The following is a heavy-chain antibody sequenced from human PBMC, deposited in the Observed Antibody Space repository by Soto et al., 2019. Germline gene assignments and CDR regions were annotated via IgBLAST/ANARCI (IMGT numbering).Heavy chain of an antibody. D-gene: IGHD2-2*01. J-gene: IGHJ6*02. CDR1: GFTFSDYY. V-gene: IGHV3-11*05. CDR2: ISSTSSYT. CDR3: ARGGGNYCSSTSCYDHAMDV. Sequence: GGSLRLSCGASGFTFSDYYMSWIRQAPGKGLEWVSYISSTSSYTNYADSVKGRFTISRDNAKYSLYLQMNTLRAEDTAVYYCARGGGNYCSSTSCYDHAMDVWGQGTTVTVSS.